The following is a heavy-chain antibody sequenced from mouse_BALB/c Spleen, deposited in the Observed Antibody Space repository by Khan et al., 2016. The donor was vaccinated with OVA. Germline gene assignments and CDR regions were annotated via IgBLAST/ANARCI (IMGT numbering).Heavy chain of an antibody. Sequence: QVRLQQSGAELAKPGASVKMSCKASGYTFTTYWMHWVKQRPGQGLEWIGYINPTSGYTDYNQKFKDKATLTADKSSSTAYMQLSSLTSDDSAVYYCARDRIDYGGQGATPTVSS. CDR3: ARDRIDY. V-gene: IGHV1-7*01. J-gene: IGHJ2*01. CDR2: INPTSGYT. CDR1: GYTFTTYW.